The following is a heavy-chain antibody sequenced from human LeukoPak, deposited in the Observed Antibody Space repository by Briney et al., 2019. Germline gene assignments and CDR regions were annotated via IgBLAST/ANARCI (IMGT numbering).Heavy chain of an antibody. V-gene: IGHV4-34*01. CDR3: AIGPPLVVVPAAMRESDY. CDR2: INHSGST. CDR1: GGSFSGYY. D-gene: IGHD2-2*01. Sequence: PSETLSLTCAVYGGSFSGYYWSWIRQPPGKGLEWIGEINHSGSTNYNPSLKSRVTISVDTSKNQFSLKLSSVTAADTAVYYCAIGPPLVVVPAAMRESDYWGQGTLVTVSS. J-gene: IGHJ4*02.